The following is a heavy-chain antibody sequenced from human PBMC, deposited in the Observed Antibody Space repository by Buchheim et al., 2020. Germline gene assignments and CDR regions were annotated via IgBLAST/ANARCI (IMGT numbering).Heavy chain of an antibody. CDR2: ISYDGSNK. J-gene: IGHJ6*02. D-gene: IGHD3-3*01. CDR1: GFTFSSYA. V-gene: IGHV3-30-3*01. Sequence: QVQLVESGGGVVQPGRSLRLSCAAPGFTFSSYAMHWVRQAPGKGLEWVAVISYDGSNKYYADSVKGRFTISRDNSKNTLYLQMNSLRAEDTAVYYCARGMAYYDFWSGYYNYYYGMDVWGQGTT. CDR3: ARGMAYYDFWSGYYNYYYGMDV.